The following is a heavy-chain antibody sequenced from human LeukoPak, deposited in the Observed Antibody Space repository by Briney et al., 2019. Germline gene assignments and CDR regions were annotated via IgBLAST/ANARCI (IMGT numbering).Heavy chain of an antibody. Sequence: GGSLRLSCTASGFTFSSYEMNWVRQAPGKGLEWVSYISSSGSTIYYADSVKGRFTISRDNAKNSLYLQMNSLRAEDTAVYYCARDQYPLYLHTGGFDYWGQGTLVTVSS. CDR1: GFTFSSYE. CDR2: ISSSGSTI. D-gene: IGHD3-16*01. CDR3: ARDQYPLYLHTGGFDY. J-gene: IGHJ4*02. V-gene: IGHV3-48*03.